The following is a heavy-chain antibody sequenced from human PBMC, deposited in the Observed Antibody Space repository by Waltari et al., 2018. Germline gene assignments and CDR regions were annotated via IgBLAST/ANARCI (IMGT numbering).Heavy chain of an antibody. CDR2: ISWNSGSI. D-gene: IGHD1-26*01. Sequence: EVQLVESGGGLVQPGRSLRLSCAASGFTFDDYAMHWVRTAPGKGLDGVSGISWNSGSIGYADSVKGRFTISRDNAKNSLYLQMNSLRAEDTALYYCARNMGATLIADTFDIWGQGTMVTVSS. CDR3: ARNMGATLIADTFDI. J-gene: IGHJ3*02. V-gene: IGHV3-9*01. CDR1: GFTFDDYA.